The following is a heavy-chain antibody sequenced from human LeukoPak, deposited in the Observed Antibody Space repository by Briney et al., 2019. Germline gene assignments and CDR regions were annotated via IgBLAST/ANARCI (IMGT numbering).Heavy chain of an antibody. CDR3: ARGYRYYMDV. V-gene: IGHV3-11*04. D-gene: IGHD1-1*01. CDR2: ISRSGSTK. J-gene: IGHJ6*03. CDR1: GFTFSDYN. Sequence: GGSLRLSCAASGFTFSDYNMRWIRQAPGKGLEWVSSISRSGSTKYYADSVKGRFTISRDNAKNSLFLQMNSLRAEDTAVYYCARGYRYYMDVWGKGTTVTISS.